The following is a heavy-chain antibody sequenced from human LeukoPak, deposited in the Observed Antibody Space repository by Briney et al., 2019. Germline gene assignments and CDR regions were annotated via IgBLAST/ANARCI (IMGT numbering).Heavy chain of an antibody. CDR1: GGTFSSYA. CDR2: IIPILGIA. Sequence: SVKVSCKASGGTFSSYAISWVRQAPGQGLEWMGRIIPILGIANYAQKFQGRVTITADKSTSTAYMELSSLRSEDMAVYYCAREKERITMIVVVTPPDYWGQGTLVTVSS. CDR3: AREKERITMIVVVTPPDY. J-gene: IGHJ4*02. V-gene: IGHV1-69*04. D-gene: IGHD3-22*01.